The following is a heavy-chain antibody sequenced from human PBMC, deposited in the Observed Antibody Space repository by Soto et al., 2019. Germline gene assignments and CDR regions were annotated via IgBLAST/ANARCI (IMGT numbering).Heavy chain of an antibody. Sequence: EVQLVESGGGLVQPGGSLRLSCAASGFTFSNYAMHWVRQAPGEGLEYVSAISSNGGSTYYANSVKGRFTISRDNSKNTLYLQIGSPRADYMAVYYCARDHTWCGSGYSCWFDYCGQGTLVTVSS. D-gene: IGHD3-3*01. CDR1: GFTFSNYA. V-gene: IGHV3-64*01. CDR3: ARDHTWCGSGYSCWFDY. J-gene: IGHJ4*02. CDR2: ISSNGGST.